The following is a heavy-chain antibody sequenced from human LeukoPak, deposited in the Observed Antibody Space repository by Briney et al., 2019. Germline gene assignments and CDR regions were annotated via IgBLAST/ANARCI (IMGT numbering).Heavy chain of an antibody. Sequence: GESLKISCKSSGYSFTSYWIGWVRQMPGKGLEWMGIIYPGDSDTRYSPSFQGQVTISADKSISTAYLQWSSLKASDTAMYYCARQGTVYYGSGNYGMDVWGQGTTVTVSS. V-gene: IGHV5-51*01. CDR3: ARQGTVYYGSGNYGMDV. CDR2: IYPGDSDT. D-gene: IGHD3-10*01. CDR1: GYSFTSYW. J-gene: IGHJ6*02.